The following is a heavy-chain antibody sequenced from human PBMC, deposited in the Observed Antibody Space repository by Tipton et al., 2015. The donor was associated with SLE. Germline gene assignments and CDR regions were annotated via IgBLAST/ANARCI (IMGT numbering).Heavy chain of an antibody. CDR2: IYYSGST. D-gene: IGHD3-3*01. V-gene: IGHV4-59*01. J-gene: IGHJ5*02. CDR3: ARGTIFGVVIDP. CDR1: GGSISSYY. Sequence: TLSLTCTVSGGSISSYYWSWIRQPPGKGLEWIGYIYYSGSTNYNPSLKSRVTISVDTSKNQFSLKLSSVTAADTAVYYCARGTIFGVVIDPWGQRTLVTVSS.